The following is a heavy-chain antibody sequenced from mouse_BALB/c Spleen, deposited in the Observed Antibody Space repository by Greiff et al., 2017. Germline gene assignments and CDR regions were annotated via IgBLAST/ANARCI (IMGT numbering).Heavy chain of an antibody. J-gene: IGHJ1*01. CDR2: ICSGGST. D-gene: IGHD2-3*01. CDR1: GFSFTSYG. V-gene: IGHV2-4-1*01. CDR3: ARDGYHWYFDV. Sequence: QVQLQQSGPGLVQPSQSLSITCTVSGFSFTSYGVHWVRQSPGKGLEWLGVICSGGSTDYNAAFISRLSISKDNSKSQVFLKMNSLQTDDTARYYCARDGYHWYFDVWGEGTTVTVSS.